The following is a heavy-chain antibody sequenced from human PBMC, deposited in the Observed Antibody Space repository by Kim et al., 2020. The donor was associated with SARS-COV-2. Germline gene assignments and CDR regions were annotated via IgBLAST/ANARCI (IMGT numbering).Heavy chain of an antibody. CDR2: ISYSGIT. CDR1: GGSISSGSYY. D-gene: IGHD3-16*01. Sequence: SETLSLTCTVSGGSISSGSYYWSWIRQHPGKGLEWIGYISYSGITYYNPSLMSRVSMSVDTSKNQFSLKMSSVTAADTAAYYCARFHMGGDYFDYWGQGRLVTVSS. CDR3: ARFHMGGDYFDY. V-gene: IGHV4-31*03. J-gene: IGHJ4*02.